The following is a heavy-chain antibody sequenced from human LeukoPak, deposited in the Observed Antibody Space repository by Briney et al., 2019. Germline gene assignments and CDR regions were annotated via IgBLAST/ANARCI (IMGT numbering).Heavy chain of an antibody. Sequence: ASVKVSCTASGYTFTSCAVHWVRQAPGQRLEWMGWINASNGNTKYSQKFQGRVTITRDTSASTVYMELSSLRSEDTAVYYCARESVYGRRFDPWGQGTLVTVSS. V-gene: IGHV1-3*01. D-gene: IGHD2-8*01. J-gene: IGHJ5*02. CDR3: ARESVYGRRFDP. CDR2: INASNGNT. CDR1: GYTFTSCA.